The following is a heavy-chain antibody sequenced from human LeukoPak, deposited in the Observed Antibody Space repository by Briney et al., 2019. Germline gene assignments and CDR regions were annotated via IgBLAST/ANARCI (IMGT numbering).Heavy chain of an antibody. J-gene: IGHJ5*02. Sequence: PSETLSLTCTVSGGSISSYYWSWIRQPPGKGLEWIGYIYYSGSTNYNPSLKSRVTISVDTSKNQFSLKLSSVTAADTAVYYCAREMNGIQLWLRWFDPWGQGTLVTVSS. CDR2: IYYSGST. CDR1: GGSISSYY. D-gene: IGHD5-18*01. CDR3: AREMNGIQLWLRWFDP. V-gene: IGHV4-59*12.